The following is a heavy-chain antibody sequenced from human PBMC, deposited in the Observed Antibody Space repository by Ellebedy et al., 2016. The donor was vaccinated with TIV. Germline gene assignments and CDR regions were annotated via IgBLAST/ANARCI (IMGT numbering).Heavy chain of an antibody. Sequence: GGSLRLSCVGSGFTFSEYFMTWIRQAPGKGLEWVSYISSSSYINYADSVKGRFTISRDNAKNSVHLQMNSLRAEDTAVYYCAREGCSGGSCYEDFDSWGQGALVTVSS. J-gene: IGHJ4*02. D-gene: IGHD2-15*01. CDR2: ISSSSYI. V-gene: IGHV3-11*06. CDR3: AREGCSGGSCYEDFDS. CDR1: GFTFSEYF.